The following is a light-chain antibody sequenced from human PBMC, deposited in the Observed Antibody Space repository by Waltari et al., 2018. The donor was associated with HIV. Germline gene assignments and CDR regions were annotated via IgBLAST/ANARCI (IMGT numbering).Light chain of an antibody. CDR3: QAWDSSTFVV. V-gene: IGLV3-1*01. J-gene: IGLJ2*01. Sequence: SHELTQPPSVSVSPGQTASITCSGDNLGDKYACWYQQKPGQSPVLVIYQDSKRPSGIPERISGSNSGNTATLTISGTQAMDEADYYCQAWDSSTFVVFGGGTKLTVL. CDR1: NLGDKY. CDR2: QDS.